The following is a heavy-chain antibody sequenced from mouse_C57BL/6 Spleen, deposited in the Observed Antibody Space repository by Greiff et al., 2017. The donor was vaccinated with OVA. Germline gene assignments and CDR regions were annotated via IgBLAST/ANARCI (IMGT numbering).Heavy chain of an antibody. Sequence: EVKVVESGEGLVKPGGSLKLSCAASGFTFSSYAMSWVRQTPEKRLEWVAYISSGGDYIYYADTVKGRFTISRDNARNTLYLQMSSLKSDDTAMYYCTRVADYDGGWFAYWGQGTLVTVSA. CDR1: GFTFSSYA. D-gene: IGHD2-4*01. V-gene: IGHV5-9-1*02. CDR2: ISSGGDYI. CDR3: TRVADYDGGWFAY. J-gene: IGHJ3*01.